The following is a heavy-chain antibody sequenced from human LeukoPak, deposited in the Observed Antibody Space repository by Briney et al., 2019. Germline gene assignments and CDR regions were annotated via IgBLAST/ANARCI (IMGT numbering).Heavy chain of an antibody. Sequence: PGGSLRLSYAASGFTFSSYGMHWVRQAPGKGLEWVAVIWYDGSNKYYADSVKGRFTISRDNSKNTLYLQMNSLRAEDTAVYYCAREEVITLYYFDYWGQGTLVTVSS. D-gene: IGHD3-22*01. J-gene: IGHJ4*02. V-gene: IGHV3-33*01. CDR1: GFTFSSYG. CDR3: AREEVITLYYFDY. CDR2: IWYDGSNK.